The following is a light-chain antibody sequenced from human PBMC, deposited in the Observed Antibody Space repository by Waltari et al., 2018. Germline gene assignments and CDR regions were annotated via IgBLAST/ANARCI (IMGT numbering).Light chain of an antibody. CDR1: QGISSW. Sequence: DILMNQSPSSVSASVGDTVTITCRASQGISSWLSWYQQKRGKAPRLLMYAASNLQSGVPSRFSGSGSGTDFTLTISSLQPEDFATYYCQQANSFPFTFGPGTKVDIK. CDR2: AAS. J-gene: IGKJ3*01. V-gene: IGKV1D-12*01. CDR3: QQANSFPFT.